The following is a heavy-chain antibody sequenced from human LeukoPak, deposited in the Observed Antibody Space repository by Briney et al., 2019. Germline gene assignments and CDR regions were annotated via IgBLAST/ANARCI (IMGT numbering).Heavy chain of an antibody. CDR2: ISYDGSNK. D-gene: IGHD3-9*01. CDR1: GFTFTSYA. J-gene: IGHJ6*02. Sequence: GGSLRLSCAASGFTFTSYAMTWVRQAPGKGLEWVAVISYDGSNKYYADSVKGRFTISRDNSKNTLYLQMNSLRAEDTAVYYCAKAHYYDILTGPRIHYYGMDVWGQGTTVTVSS. V-gene: IGHV3-30*18. CDR3: AKAHYYDILTGPRIHYYGMDV.